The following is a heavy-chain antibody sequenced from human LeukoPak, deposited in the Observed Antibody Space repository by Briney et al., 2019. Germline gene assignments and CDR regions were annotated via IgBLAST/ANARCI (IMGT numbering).Heavy chain of an antibody. V-gene: IGHV3-33*01. D-gene: IGHD4-17*01. CDR1: GFTFSSYG. CDR3: ARDGTTVSDRLDY. Sequence: GGSLRLSCAASGFTFSSYGMHWVRQAPGKGLEWVAVIWYDGSNKYYADSVKGRFTISRDNSKNTLYLQMNSLRAEDTAVYYCARDGTTVSDRLDYWDQGTLVTVSS. J-gene: IGHJ4*02. CDR2: IWYDGSNK.